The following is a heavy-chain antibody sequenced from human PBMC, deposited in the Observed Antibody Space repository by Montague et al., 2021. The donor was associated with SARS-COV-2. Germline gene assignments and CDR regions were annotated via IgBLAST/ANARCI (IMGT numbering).Heavy chain of an antibody. CDR1: GFTVSSYW. J-gene: IGHJ4*02. D-gene: IGHD6-6*01. CDR2: INSDVTTM. CDR3: ARGDSSGLGY. V-gene: IGHV3-74*01. Sequence: SLRLSCAASGFTVSSYWMHWVRQAPGKGLVWISHINSDVTTMYYADSVKGRFTISRDTGENTLYLQMNSLRDEDTVLYYCARGDSSGLGYWGQGTLVTVSS.